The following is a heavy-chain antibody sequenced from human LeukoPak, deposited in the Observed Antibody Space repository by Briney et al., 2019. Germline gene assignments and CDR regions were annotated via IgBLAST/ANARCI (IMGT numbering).Heavy chain of an antibody. J-gene: IGHJ4*02. CDR3: ARNVDYYGSGSYQDPEDY. CDR1: GYTFTCYY. D-gene: IGHD3-10*01. CDR2: INPNSGGT. V-gene: IGHV1-2*02. Sequence: ASVKVSCKASGYTFTCYYMHWVRQAPGQGLEWMGWINPNSGGTNYAQKFQGRVTMTRDTSTSTAYMELRSLRSDDTAVYYCARNVDYYGSGSYQDPEDYWGQGTLVTVSS.